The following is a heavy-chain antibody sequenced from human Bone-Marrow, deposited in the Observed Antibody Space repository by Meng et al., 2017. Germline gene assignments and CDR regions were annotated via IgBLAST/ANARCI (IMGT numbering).Heavy chain of an antibody. Sequence: SVKVSCKASGGTFSSYAISWVRQAPGQGLEWMGGIIPIFGTANYAQKFQGRVTITADESTSTAYMELSSLRSEDTAVYYCASTGDSSAIYYYGMDVWGQGTTVTVSS. D-gene: IGHD3-22*01. CDR3: ASTGDSSAIYYYGMDV. J-gene: IGHJ6*02. CDR1: GGTFSSYA. V-gene: IGHV1-69*13. CDR2: IIPIFGTA.